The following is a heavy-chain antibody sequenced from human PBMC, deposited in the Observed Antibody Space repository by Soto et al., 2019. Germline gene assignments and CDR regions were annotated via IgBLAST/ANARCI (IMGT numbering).Heavy chain of an antibody. Sequence: QVQLVESGGGVVQPVRSLRLSCAASGFTFTNYGMHWVRQAPGKGLEWVAVISYDGKNYDYADSVKGRFTISRDNSENTLYLQMNSLRPEDTAVYYCAKDQAKLLWWWGYGDYWGQGTLVTISS. CDR2: ISYDGKNY. CDR1: GFTFTNYG. D-gene: IGHD2-21*01. V-gene: IGHV3-30*18. J-gene: IGHJ4*02. CDR3: AKDQAKLLWWWGYGDY.